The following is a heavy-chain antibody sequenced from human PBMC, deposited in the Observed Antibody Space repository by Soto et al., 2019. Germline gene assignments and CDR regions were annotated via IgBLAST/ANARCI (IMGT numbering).Heavy chain of an antibody. Sequence: GESLKISCKGSGYSFTTYWIGWVRQMPGKGLEWMGIIYPGDSDTRYSPSFQGQVTISADKSISTAYLQWSSLKASDTAMYYCARFDYGDSIGYYHSYRLAVWGQGTTVTVPS. CDR2: IYPGDSDT. V-gene: IGHV5-51*01. CDR3: ARFDYGDSIGYYHSYRLAV. CDR1: GYSFTTYW. J-gene: IGHJ6*02. D-gene: IGHD4-17*01.